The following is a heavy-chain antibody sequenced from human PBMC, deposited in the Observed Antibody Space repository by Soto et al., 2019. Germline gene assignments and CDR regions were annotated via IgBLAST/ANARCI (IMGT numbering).Heavy chain of an antibody. V-gene: IGHV4-39*01. CDR3: ASQQDTYYYGSGSYFFDY. CDR2: IYYSGST. D-gene: IGHD3-10*01. J-gene: IGHJ4*02. Sequence: SETLSLTCTVSGGSISSSSYYWVWIRQPPGKGLEWIGSIYYSGSTYYNPSLKSRVTISVDTSKNQFSLKLSSVTAADMAVYYCASQQDTYYYGSGSYFFDYWGQGTLVTVSS. CDR1: GGSISSSSYY.